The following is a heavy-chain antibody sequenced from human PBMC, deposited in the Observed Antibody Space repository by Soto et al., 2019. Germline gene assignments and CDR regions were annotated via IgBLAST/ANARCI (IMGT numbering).Heavy chain of an antibody. Sequence: GGSLRLSCAASGFTFSSYGMHWVRQAPGKGLEWVAVIWYDGSNKYYADSVKGRFTISRDNSKNTLYLQMNSLRAEDTAVYYCARDLSRLGPSEACDYWGQGTLVTVSS. CDR2: IWYDGSNK. J-gene: IGHJ4*02. D-gene: IGHD6-19*01. CDR1: GFTFSSYG. V-gene: IGHV3-33*01. CDR3: ARDLSRLGPSEACDY.